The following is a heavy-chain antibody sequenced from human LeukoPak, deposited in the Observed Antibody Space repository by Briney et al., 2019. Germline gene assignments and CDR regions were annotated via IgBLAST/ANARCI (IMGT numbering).Heavy chain of an antibody. J-gene: IGHJ4*02. CDR3: ARDGYDSSGYYPRFDY. Sequence: SVKVSCRASGGTFSSYAISWVRQAPGQGLEWMGGIIPIFGTANYAQKFQGRVTITTDESTSTAYMELSSLRSEDTAVYYCARDGYDSSGYYPRFDYWGQGTLVTVSS. D-gene: IGHD3-22*01. V-gene: IGHV1-69*05. CDR2: IIPIFGTA. CDR1: GGTFSSYA.